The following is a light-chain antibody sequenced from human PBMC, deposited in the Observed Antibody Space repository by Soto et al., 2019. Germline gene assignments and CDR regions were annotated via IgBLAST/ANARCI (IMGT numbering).Light chain of an antibody. CDR1: QSVSIN. Sequence: EIVMTQSPATLSVSPGERATLSCRASQSVSINLAWYQQKPGQTPRLLIYGASTRATGIPARFSGSGSKTEFNLTISSLQSEDFAVYYCQHHNDWVKSFGQGTKLEIK. J-gene: IGKJ2*03. CDR2: GAS. V-gene: IGKV3-15*01. CDR3: QHHNDWVKS.